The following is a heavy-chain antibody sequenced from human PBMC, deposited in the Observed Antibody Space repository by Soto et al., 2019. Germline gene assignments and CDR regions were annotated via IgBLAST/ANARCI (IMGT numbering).Heavy chain of an antibody. J-gene: IGHJ4*02. Sequence: SGPTLVNPTQTLTLTCTFSGFSLSTSGMCVSWIRQPPGKALEWLALIDWDDDKYYSTSLKTRLTISKDTSKNPVVLTMTNMDPVDTATYYCARTSYYDFWSGYYDFDYWGQGTLVTVSS. CDR1: GFSLSTSGMC. CDR3: ARTSYYDFWSGYYDFDY. CDR2: IDWDDDK. V-gene: IGHV2-70*01. D-gene: IGHD3-3*01.